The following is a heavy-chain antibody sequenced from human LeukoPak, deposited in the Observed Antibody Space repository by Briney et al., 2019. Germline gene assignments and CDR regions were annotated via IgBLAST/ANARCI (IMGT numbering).Heavy chain of an antibody. CDR3: AKDAVGATPDAFDI. V-gene: IGHV3-9*03. J-gene: IGHJ3*02. CDR1: GFTFDDYA. D-gene: IGHD1-26*01. Sequence: GGSLRLSCAASGFTFDDYAMHWVRQPPGKGLEWVSAINWNSGSVGYADSVKGRFTISRDNAKNSLYLQMNSLRPEDMALYYSAKDAVGATPDAFDIWGQGTMGTVSS. CDR2: INWNSGSV.